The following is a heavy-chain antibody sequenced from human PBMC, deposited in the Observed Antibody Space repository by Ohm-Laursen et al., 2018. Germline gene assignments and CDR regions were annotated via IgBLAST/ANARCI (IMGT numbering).Heavy chain of an antibody. Sequence: SLRLSCSASGFTFDDYAMHWVRQAPGKGLEWVSAISGSGGSTYYADSVKGRFTISRDNSKNTLYLQMNSLRAEDTAVYYCAKRWLVAATTSDYWGQGTLVTVSS. D-gene: IGHD2-15*01. CDR1: GFTFDDYA. J-gene: IGHJ4*02. CDR3: AKRWLVAATTSDY. V-gene: IGHV3-23*01. CDR2: ISGSGGST.